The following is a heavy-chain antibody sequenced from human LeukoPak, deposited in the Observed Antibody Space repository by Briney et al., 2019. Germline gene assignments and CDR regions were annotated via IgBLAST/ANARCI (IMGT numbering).Heavy chain of an antibody. CDR1: GFTFSSYG. D-gene: IGHD1-14*01. J-gene: IGHJ3*02. CDR3: ARLPVDAFDI. Sequence: GGSLRLSCAASGFTFSSYGMHWVRQAPGKGLEWVAVISYDGSNKYYADSVKGRFTISRDNSKNTLYLQMGSLRAEDMAVYYCARLPVDAFDIWGQGTMVTVSS. V-gene: IGHV3-30*03. CDR2: ISYDGSNK.